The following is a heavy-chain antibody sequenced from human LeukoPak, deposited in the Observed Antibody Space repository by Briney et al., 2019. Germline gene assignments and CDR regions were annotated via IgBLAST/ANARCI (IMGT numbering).Heavy chain of an antibody. CDR3: ARDRYDFWSGYYVY. Sequence: KPGGSLRLSCAASGFTFSSYSMNWVRQAPGKGLEWVSSISSSSSYIYYADSVKDRFTISRDNAKNSLYLQMNSLRAEDAAVYYCARDRYDFWSGYYVYWGQGTLVTVSS. CDR2: ISSSSSYI. CDR1: GFTFSSYS. D-gene: IGHD3-3*01. J-gene: IGHJ4*02. V-gene: IGHV3-21*01.